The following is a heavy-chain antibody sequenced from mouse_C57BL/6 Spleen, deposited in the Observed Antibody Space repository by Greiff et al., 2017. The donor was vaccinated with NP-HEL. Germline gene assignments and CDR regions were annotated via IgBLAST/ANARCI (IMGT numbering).Heavy chain of an antibody. Sequence: QVQLQQPGTELVKPGASVKLSCKASGYTFTSYWKHWVKQRPGQGLEWIGNINPSNGGTNYNEKFKSKATLTVDKSSSTAYMQLSSLTSEDSAVYYCARGGLTGVAWFAYWGQGTLVTVSA. V-gene: IGHV1-53*01. CDR1: GYTFTSYW. J-gene: IGHJ3*01. CDR2: INPSNGGT. D-gene: IGHD4-1*01. CDR3: ARGGLTGVAWFAY.